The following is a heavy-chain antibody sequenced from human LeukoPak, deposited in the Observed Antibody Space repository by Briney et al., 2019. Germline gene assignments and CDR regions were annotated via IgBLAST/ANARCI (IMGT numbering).Heavy chain of an antibody. Sequence: GGSLRLSCAASGFTFSSYSMNWVRQAPGKGLEWVSSISSSSSYIYYADSVKGRFTISRDNAKNSLYLQMNSLRAEDTAVYYCARDVGGTAMFPFDYWGQGTLVTVSS. J-gene: IGHJ4*02. CDR3: ARDVGGTAMFPFDY. V-gene: IGHV3-21*01. CDR1: GFTFSSYS. CDR2: ISSSSSYI. D-gene: IGHD5-18*01.